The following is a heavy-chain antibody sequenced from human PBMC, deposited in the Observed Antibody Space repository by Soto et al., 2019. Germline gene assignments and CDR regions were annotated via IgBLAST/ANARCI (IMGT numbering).Heavy chain of an antibody. V-gene: IGHV3-72*01. CDR1: GFTFSDHY. CDR3: ARVARGYNFDY. CDR2: TRNKANSYTT. J-gene: IGHJ4*02. D-gene: IGHD5-18*01. Sequence: EVQLVESGGGLVQPGGSLRLSCAVSGFTFSDHYMDWVRQAPGKGLEWVGRTRNKANSYTTEYAASVKGRFTISRDESKNSLYLQMNSLKTEDTAMYYWARVARGYNFDYWGQGTLVTVSS.